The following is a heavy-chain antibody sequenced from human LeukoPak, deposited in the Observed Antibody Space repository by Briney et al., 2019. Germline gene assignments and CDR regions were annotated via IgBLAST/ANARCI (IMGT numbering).Heavy chain of an antibody. CDR1: GFTFSDYY. CDR3: ARDPRSIPSYYFDY. D-gene: IGHD2-21*01. CDR2: ISSSGSTI. J-gene: IGHJ4*02. V-gene: IGHV3-11*01. Sequence: GGSLRLSCAASGFTFSDYYMSWIRQAPGKGLEWVSYISSSGSTIYYADSVKGRFTISRDNAKNSLYLQMNSLRAEDTAVYYCARDPRSIPSYYFDYWGQGTLVTVSS.